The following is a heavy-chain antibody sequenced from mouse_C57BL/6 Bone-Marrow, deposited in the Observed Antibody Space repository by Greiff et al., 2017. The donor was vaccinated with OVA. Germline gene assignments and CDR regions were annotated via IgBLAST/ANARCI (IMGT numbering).Heavy chain of an antibody. CDR2: ISSGGSYT. D-gene: IGHD2-3*01. CDR3: ARHSRDGYCAMDY. V-gene: IGHV5-6*01. J-gene: IGHJ4*01. CDR1: GFTFSSYG. Sequence: EVMLVESGGDLVKPGGSLKLSCAASGFTFSSYGMSWVRQTPDKRLEWVATISSGGSYTYYPDSVKGRFTISRDNAKNTLYLQMSSLKSEDTAMYYCARHSRDGYCAMDYWGQGTSVTVSS.